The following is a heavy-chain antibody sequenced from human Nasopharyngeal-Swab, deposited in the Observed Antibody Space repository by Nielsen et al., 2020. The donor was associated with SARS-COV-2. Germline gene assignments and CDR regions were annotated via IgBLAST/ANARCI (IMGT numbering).Heavy chain of an antibody. Sequence: GEALKISCDASGFTFSSYAMSWVRQAPGKGLEWVSAISGSGGSTYYADSVKGRFTISRDNAKNTLYLQMNSLRAEDTAVYYCARDPLNYGDYFDYWGQGTLVTVSS. D-gene: IGHD4-17*01. V-gene: IGHV3-23*01. CDR1: GFTFSSYA. J-gene: IGHJ4*02. CDR2: ISGSGGST. CDR3: ARDPLNYGDYFDY.